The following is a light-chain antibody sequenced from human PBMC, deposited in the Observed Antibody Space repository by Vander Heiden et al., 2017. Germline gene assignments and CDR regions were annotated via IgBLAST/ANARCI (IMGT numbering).Light chain of an antibody. V-gene: IGKV3-15*01. Sequence: EIVMTHSPATLSVSPGERATLSCSGRESVSSNLAWDQQKPGQAPGLLSYGASTRATGSPARFSGSGSGTEITLTISSLQSEDFAVDYCQQYNNWRQWTFGQGTKLEIK. CDR1: ESVSSN. CDR3: QQYNNWRQWT. J-gene: IGKJ2*02. CDR2: GAS.